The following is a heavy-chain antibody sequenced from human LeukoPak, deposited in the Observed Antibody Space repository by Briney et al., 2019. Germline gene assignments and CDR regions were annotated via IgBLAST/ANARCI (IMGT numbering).Heavy chain of an antibody. Sequence: GGSLGLSCAASGFTFSSYAMHWVRQAPGKGLEWVAVISYDGSNKYYADSVKGRFTISRDNSKNTLYLQMNSLRAEDTAVYYCARDWNDIVVVVAAMNYYYGMDVWGQGTTVTVSS. CDR3: ARDWNDIVVVVAAMNYYYGMDV. CDR1: GFTFSSYA. D-gene: IGHD2-15*01. J-gene: IGHJ6*02. V-gene: IGHV3-30-3*01. CDR2: ISYDGSNK.